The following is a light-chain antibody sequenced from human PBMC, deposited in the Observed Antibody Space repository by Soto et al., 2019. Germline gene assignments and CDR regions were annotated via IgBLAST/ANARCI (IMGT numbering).Light chain of an antibody. CDR1: QSINIW. CDR3: QQYRSDST. CDR2: KAS. V-gene: IGKV1-5*03. J-gene: IGKJ1*01. Sequence: DIQMTQSPSTLSASVGDRVTITCRASQSINIWLAWYQQKPGKAPKLLIYKASSLESGVPSRFSGSGSGTEFTLTISSLQPDDFATYYCQQYRSDSTFGQGTKVGIK.